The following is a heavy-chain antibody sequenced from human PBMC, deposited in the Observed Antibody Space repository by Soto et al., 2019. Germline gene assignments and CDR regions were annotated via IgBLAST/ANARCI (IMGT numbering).Heavy chain of an antibody. V-gene: IGHV4-34*01. CDR3: ARAPKVSGSSQTRPDF. CDR1: SGSFSGYY. J-gene: IGHJ4*02. CDR2: ISQSGNT. Sequence: QVQLHQWGAGLLKPSETLSLACSIYSGSFSGYYWSWIRQPPGKGLEWIGEISQSGNTNYSPSLMSRDSISIDTSKKQFSLNLASVSAADTAVYYCARAPKVSGSSQTRPDFWGQGTLVTVSS. D-gene: IGHD6-6*01.